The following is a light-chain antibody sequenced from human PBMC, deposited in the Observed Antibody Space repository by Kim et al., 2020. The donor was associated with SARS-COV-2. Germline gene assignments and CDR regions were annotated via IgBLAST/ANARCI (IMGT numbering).Light chain of an antibody. V-gene: IGKV1-39*01. CDR3: QQSYTTPVT. CDR2: GAS. Sequence: DIQMTQSPSSLSASVGDRVTIICRASQSISNYLNWYQQKPGKAPKLLMYGASSLQSGVPSRFSGSGSGTDFTLTISSLQPEDFATYYCQQSYTTPVTFGGGTRVEIK. CDR1: QSISNY. J-gene: IGKJ4*01.